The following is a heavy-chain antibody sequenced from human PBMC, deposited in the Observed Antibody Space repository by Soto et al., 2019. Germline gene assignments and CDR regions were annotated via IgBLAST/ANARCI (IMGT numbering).Heavy chain of an antibody. CDR2: IIPIFGTA. CDR3: ARSNPSSGWSPFDY. D-gene: IGHD6-19*01. Sequence: SVKVSCKASGGTFISYAISWVRQAPGQGLEWMGGIIPIFGTANYAQKFQGRVTITADESTSTAYMELSSLRSEDTAVYYCARSNPSSGWSPFDYWGQGTLVTVSS. V-gene: IGHV1-69*13. J-gene: IGHJ4*02. CDR1: GGTFISYA.